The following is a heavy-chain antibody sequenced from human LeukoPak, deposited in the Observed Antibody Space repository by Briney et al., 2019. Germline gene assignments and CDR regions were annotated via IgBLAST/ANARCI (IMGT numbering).Heavy chain of an antibody. D-gene: IGHD1-26*01. CDR1: GYTFTSYD. Sequence: ASVKVSCKASGYTFTSYDINWVRQATGQGLEWMGWMNPNSGNTGYAQKFQGRVTMTRNTSISTAYMELSSLRSEDTAVYYCARGGLTWVGSGIPEDYWGQGTLVTVSS. CDR2: MNPNSGNT. J-gene: IGHJ4*02. V-gene: IGHV1-8*01. CDR3: ARGGLTWVGSGIPEDY.